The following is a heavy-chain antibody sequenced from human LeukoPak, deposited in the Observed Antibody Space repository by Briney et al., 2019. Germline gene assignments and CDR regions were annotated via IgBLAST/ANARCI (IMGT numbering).Heavy chain of an antibody. CDR3: ARLSYGSGSYYLTRIDY. D-gene: IGHD3-10*01. CDR1: GYSFTSYW. Sequence: GESLKISCKGSGYSFTSYWIGWVRQMPGKGLEWMGIIYPGDPDTRYSPSFQGQVTISADKSISTAYLQWSSLKASDTAMYYCARLSYGSGSYYLTRIDYWGQGTLVTVSS. CDR2: IYPGDPDT. J-gene: IGHJ4*02. V-gene: IGHV5-51*01.